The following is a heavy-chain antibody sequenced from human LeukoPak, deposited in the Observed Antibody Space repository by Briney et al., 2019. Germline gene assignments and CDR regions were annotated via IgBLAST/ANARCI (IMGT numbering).Heavy chain of an antibody. V-gene: IGHV4-61*02. J-gene: IGHJ3*02. CDR2: IYTSGST. CDR1: GGSISSGGYY. D-gene: IGHD6-13*01. Sequence: SETLSLTCTVSGGSISSGGYYWSWIRQPAGKGLEWIGRIYTSGSTNYNPSLKSRVTMSVDTSKNQFSLKLSSVTAADTAVYYCARVQQLLAFDIWGQGTMVTVSS. CDR3: ARVQQLLAFDI.